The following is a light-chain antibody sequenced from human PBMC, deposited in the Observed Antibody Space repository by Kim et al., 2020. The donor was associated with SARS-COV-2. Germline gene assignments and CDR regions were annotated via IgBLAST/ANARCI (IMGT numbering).Light chain of an antibody. CDR2: KNN. CDR3: AGWDDNLNAEV. J-gene: IGLJ3*02. Sequence: GQRFTISCTGSSSNIGTNSVHGYQQFPGTAPEVLIYKNNQRPSGVPDRFSGSQSGTSASLAISGLQSEDEGDYYCAGWDDNLNAEVFGGGTQLTVL. CDR1: SSNIGTNS. V-gene: IGLV1-44*01.